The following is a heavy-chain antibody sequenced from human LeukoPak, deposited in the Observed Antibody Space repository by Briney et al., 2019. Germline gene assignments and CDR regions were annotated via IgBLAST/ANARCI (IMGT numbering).Heavy chain of an antibody. CDR2: IWYDGSNK. D-gene: IGHD3-22*01. Sequence: PGRSLRLSCAASGFTFSSYGMHWVRQAPGKGLEWVAVIWYDGSNKYYADSVKGRFTISRDNSKNTLYLQMNSLRAEDTAVYYCASGGPDYYDSSGYYPSSPDYWGQATLVTVSS. J-gene: IGHJ4*02. CDR3: ASGGPDYYDSSGYYPSSPDY. CDR1: GFTFSSYG. V-gene: IGHV3-33*01.